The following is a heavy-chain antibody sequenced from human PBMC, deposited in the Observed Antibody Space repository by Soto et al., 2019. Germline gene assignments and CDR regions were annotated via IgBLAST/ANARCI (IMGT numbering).Heavy chain of an antibody. CDR2: IHPRDSDT. J-gene: IGHJ4*02. Sequence: GESLKISCKGSGYDFSTYYIGWVRQMPGKGLEWLGLIHPRDSDTRYSPSFQGQVTISVDQSINTAYLQWSSLKASDTATYYCARGTMAYYFDYWGQGTLVTVSS. CDR3: ARGTMAYYFDY. CDR1: GYDFSTYY. D-gene: IGHD1-7*01. V-gene: IGHV5-51*01.